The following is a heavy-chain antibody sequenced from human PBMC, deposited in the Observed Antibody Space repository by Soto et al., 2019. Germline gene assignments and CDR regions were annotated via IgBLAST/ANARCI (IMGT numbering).Heavy chain of an antibody. CDR3: ARDPPMKLGELPLYYYYYCMDV. V-gene: IGHV1-69*06. CDR1: GGTFSSYA. CDR2: IIPIFGTA. Sequence: QVQLVQSGAEVKKPGSSVKVSCKASGGTFSSYAISWVRQVPGQGLEWMGGIIPIFGTANYAQKFQGRVTITANKSTTTASIELSRLSSEDTVVYYGARDPPMKLGELPLYYYYYCMDVWGQGTTGTGSS. D-gene: IGHD3-10*01. J-gene: IGHJ6*02.